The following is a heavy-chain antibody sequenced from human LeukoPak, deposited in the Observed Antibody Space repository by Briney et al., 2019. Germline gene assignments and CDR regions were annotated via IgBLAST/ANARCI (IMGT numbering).Heavy chain of an antibody. V-gene: IGHV3-23*01. J-gene: IGHJ4*02. D-gene: IGHD6-19*01. CDR3: AKLTGVAAPGF. Sequence: GGSLRLSCAASRFTFSSYAMSWVRQAPGKGLEWVSTISDSGGSTYYADSVGGRFTISRDNSKDTLFLQMNSLRAEDTAVYYCAKLTGVAAPGFWGQGTLVTVSS. CDR1: RFTFSSYA. CDR2: ISDSGGST.